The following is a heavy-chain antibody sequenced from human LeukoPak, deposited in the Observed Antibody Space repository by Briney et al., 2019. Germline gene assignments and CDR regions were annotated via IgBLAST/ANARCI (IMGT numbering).Heavy chain of an antibody. J-gene: IGHJ4*02. CDR3: ARADSSGYYWYFDY. CDR1: GGSFSGYY. D-gene: IGHD3-22*01. V-gene: IGHV4-34*01. Sequence: SSETLSLTCAVYGGSFSGYYWSWIRQPPGKGLEWIGEINHSGGTNYNPSLKSRATISVDTSKNQFSLKLSSVTAADTAVYYCARADSSGYYWYFDYWGQGTLVTVSS. CDR2: INHSGGT.